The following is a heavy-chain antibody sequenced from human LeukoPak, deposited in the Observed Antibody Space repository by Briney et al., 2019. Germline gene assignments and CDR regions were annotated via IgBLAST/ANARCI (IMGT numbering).Heavy chain of an antibody. CDR3: ARGDRAAYSRTYYYYYMDV. V-gene: IGHV1-69*05. CDR1: GGTFSSYA. CDR2: IIPILGTA. Sequence: SVKVSCKASGGTFSSYAISWVRQAPGQGLEWMGGIIPILGTANYAQKFQGRVTITMDESTNTAYMELSSLRSEDTAVYYCARGDRAAYSRTYYYYYMDVWGKGTKVTVSS. D-gene: IGHD4-11*01. J-gene: IGHJ6*03.